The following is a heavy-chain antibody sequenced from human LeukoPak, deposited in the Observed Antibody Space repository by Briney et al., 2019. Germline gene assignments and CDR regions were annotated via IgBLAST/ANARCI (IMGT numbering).Heavy chain of an antibody. J-gene: IGHJ4*02. CDR3: ARGAYYSGYYY. CDR1: GGSISSGGYS. CDR2: INHSGST. Sequence: PSETLSLTCAVSGGSISSGGYSWSWIRQPPGKGLEWIGEINHSGSTNYNPSPKSRVTISVDTSKNQFSLKLSSVTAADTAVYYCARGAYYSGYYYWGQGTLVTVSS. V-gene: IGHV4-34*01. D-gene: IGHD5-12*01.